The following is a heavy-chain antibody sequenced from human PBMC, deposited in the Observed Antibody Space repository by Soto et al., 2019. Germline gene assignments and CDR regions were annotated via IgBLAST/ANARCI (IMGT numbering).Heavy chain of an antibody. CDR3: ARGEDIVVVPAATYYYYYGMDV. Sequence: SVEVSVRASGGTFSSYAISWVRQAPGQGLEWMGGIIPIFGTANYAQKFQGRVTITADESTSTAYMELSSLRSEDTAVYYCARGEDIVVVPAATYYYYYGMDVWGQGTTVTVSS. D-gene: IGHD2-2*01. CDR1: GGTFSSYA. J-gene: IGHJ6*02. CDR2: IIPIFGTA. V-gene: IGHV1-69*13.